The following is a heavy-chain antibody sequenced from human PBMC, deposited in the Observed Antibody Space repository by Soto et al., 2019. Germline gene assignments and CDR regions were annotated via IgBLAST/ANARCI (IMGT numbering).Heavy chain of an antibody. Sequence: EVQLVESGGGWVKPGGSLRVSCEASGFTFSNAWMNWVRQAPGKGLEWVGRIESKIKGGTTDYAAPVKGRFTISGDDSKSTMYPQMNSMNRDDTAVYSWMTGYGAEDYWGQGTLVTVSS. V-gene: IGHV3-15*07. D-gene: IGHD4-17*01. CDR3: MTGYGAEDY. CDR2: IESKIKGGTT. J-gene: IGHJ4*02. CDR1: GFTFSNAW.